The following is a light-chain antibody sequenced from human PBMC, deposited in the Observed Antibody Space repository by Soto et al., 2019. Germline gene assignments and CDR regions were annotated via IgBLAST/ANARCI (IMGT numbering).Light chain of an antibody. Sequence: DIQMTQSPSSLSASVGDRVTITCQAGQDVSLSLNWYQQKPGKAPKLLISDASNVETGVPSRFSGSGSRTDFTLTINNLQPEDVATYYCQQYDNLPTFGPGTKVEI. CDR3: QQYDNLPT. V-gene: IGKV1-33*01. J-gene: IGKJ3*01. CDR1: QDVSLS. CDR2: DAS.